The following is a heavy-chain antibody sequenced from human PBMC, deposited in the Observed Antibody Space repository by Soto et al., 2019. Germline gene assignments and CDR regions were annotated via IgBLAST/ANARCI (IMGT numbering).Heavy chain of an antibody. D-gene: IGHD6-19*01. CDR3: AIAPASSSGWYQGFDP. J-gene: IGHJ5*02. CDR2: ISVYNGNT. V-gene: IGHV1-18*01. CDR1: GDTFSNSG. Sequence: QVQLVQSGAEVKKPGASVKVSCKAYGDTFSNSGVTWVRQAPGQGLEWMGWISVYNGNTIYGQNLQGRVTMTTDTSPTPAYLDLRSLRSDDTAVYYCAIAPASSSGWYQGFDPWGQGTLVTVSS.